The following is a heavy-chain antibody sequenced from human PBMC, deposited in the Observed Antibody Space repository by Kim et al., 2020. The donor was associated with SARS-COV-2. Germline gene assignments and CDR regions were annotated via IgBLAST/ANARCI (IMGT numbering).Heavy chain of an antibody. Sequence: NNAQKFQGSVTMTRDTSTSTVYMALSSLRAEDTAVYYCAREFGELRSFDYWGQGTLVTVSS. J-gene: IGHJ4*02. D-gene: IGHD3-10*01. CDR3: AREFGELRSFDY. V-gene: IGHV1-46*01.